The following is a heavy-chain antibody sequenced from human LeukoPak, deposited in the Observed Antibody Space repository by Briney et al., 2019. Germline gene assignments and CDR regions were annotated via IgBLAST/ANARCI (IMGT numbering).Heavy chain of an antibody. D-gene: IGHD4-17*01. V-gene: IGHV3-9*01. CDR3: AEDRYGDYLPYYFDY. CDR2: ISWNSGSI. CDR1: GFTFDDYA. J-gene: IGHJ4*02. Sequence: PGGSLRLSCAASGFTFDDYAMHWVRQAPGKGLEWVSGISWNSGSIGYADSVKGRFTISRDNAKNSLYLQMNSLRAEDTALYYCAEDRYGDYLPYYFDYWGQGTLVTVSS.